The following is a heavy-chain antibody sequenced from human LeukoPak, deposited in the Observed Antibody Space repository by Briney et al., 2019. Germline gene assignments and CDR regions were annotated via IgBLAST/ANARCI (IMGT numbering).Heavy chain of an antibody. J-gene: IGHJ5*02. Sequence: GGSLRLSCAASGFTFSSYSMNWVRQAPGKGLEWVSSISSSSSYIYYADSVKGRLTISRDNAKNSLYLQMNSLRAEDTAVYYCARGAVVVPAAMSQDGWFDPWGQGTLVTVSS. CDR3: ARGAVVVPAAMSQDGWFDP. V-gene: IGHV3-21*01. D-gene: IGHD2-2*01. CDR2: ISSSSSYI. CDR1: GFTFSSYS.